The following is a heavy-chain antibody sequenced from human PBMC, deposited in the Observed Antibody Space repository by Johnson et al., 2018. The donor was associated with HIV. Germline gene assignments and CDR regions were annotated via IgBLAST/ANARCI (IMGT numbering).Heavy chain of an antibody. CDR2: IWYDGSNK. D-gene: IGHD1-26*01. V-gene: IGHV3-33*06. CDR1: GFTFSSYC. Sequence: QVQLVESGGGVVQPGRSLRLSCAASGFTFSSYCMHWVRQAPGKGLEWVAVIWYDGSNKYSADSVKGRFTISKDNSKNTLYLQMNSLRAEDTAVYYCAKDSGELKAFDIWGQGTMVTVSS. CDR3: AKDSGELKAFDI. J-gene: IGHJ3*02.